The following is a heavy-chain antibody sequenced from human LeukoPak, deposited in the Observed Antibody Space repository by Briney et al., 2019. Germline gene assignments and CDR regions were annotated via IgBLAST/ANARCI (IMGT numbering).Heavy chain of an antibody. CDR1: GFTFSSYW. CDR3: ARASQLWFGESLIDY. D-gene: IGHD3-10*01. V-gene: IGHV3-7*03. CDR2: VKQDGSEK. J-gene: IGHJ4*02. Sequence: GGSLRLSCAASGFTFSSYWMSWVRQAPGKGLEWVANVKQDGSEKYYVDSVKGRFTISRDNAKNSLYLQMNSLRAEDTAVYYCARASQLWFGESLIDYWGQGTLVTVSS.